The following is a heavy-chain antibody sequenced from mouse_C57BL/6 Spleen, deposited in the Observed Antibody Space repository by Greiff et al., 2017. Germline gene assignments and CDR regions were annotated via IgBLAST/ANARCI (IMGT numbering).Heavy chain of an antibody. Sequence: QVQLQQPGTELVKPGASVKLSCKASGYTFTSYWMHWVKQRPGQGFEWIGNINPINGGTNYNAKFKSKATLTVDTPSSTPYMQLSSLTSEDSAVYYCARYSVMDYWGQGTSVTVSS. CDR1: GYTFTSYW. CDR3: ARYSVMDY. V-gene: IGHV1-53*01. CDR2: INPINGGT. J-gene: IGHJ4*01.